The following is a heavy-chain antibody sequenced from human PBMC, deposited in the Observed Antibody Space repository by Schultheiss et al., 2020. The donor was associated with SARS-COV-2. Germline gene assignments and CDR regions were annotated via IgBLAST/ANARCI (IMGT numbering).Heavy chain of an antibody. J-gene: IGHJ6*03. V-gene: IGHV3-64D*08. CDR1: GFTFSSYP. CDR3: VKDKGRDYFNYMDV. CDR2: ISSKGDTT. Sequence: GESLKISCSASGFTFSSYPMHWVRQAPGKGLEYVSAISSKGDTTRYADSAKGRLTISRDNSKNTLYLHLSSLRVEDSAVYYCVKDKGRDYFNYMDVWGKGTTVTVSS.